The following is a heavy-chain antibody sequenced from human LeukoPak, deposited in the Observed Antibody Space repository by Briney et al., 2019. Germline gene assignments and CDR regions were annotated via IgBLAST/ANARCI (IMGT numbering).Heavy chain of an antibody. J-gene: IGHJ5*02. CDR1: VGSMSSYY. D-gene: IGHD1-1*01. Sequence: SETLSLTCTVSVGSMSSYYWSWIRQPPGEGLEGVGYIYYSGCTNFNTSLKSRVNISVDQSKNHVFLKLSPVDAPDTAGYLWWRQDGNDVADNWFDPWGQGTLVTVSS. CDR3: WRQDGNDVADNWFDP. CDR2: IYYSGCT. V-gene: IGHV4-59*08.